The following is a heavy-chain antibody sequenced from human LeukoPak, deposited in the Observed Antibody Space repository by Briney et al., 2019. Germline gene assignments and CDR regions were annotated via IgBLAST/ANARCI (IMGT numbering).Heavy chain of an antibody. CDR3: AREVELGDY. CDR2: ISSGGST. CDR1: GGPISSSGYY. Sequence: SETLSLTCTVSGGPISSSGYYWGWIRQPPGKGLEWIGSISSGGSTHYIPSLTSRVTISVDTSKNLFSLKLSSVTAADTAVYYCAREVELGDYWGQGTLVTVSS. J-gene: IGHJ4*02. V-gene: IGHV4-39*02. D-gene: IGHD1-26*01.